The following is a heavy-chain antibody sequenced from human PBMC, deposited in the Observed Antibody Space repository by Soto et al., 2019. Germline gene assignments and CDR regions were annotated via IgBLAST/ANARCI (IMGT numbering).Heavy chain of an antibody. CDR1: GYTFTSYG. CDR3: ARDHRQATHSSRYYQFDY. D-gene: IGHD3-22*01. CDR2: ISAYNGNT. J-gene: IGHJ4*01. V-gene: IGHV1-18*01. Sequence: ASVKVSCKASGYTFTSYGISWVRQAPGQGLEWMGWISAYNGNTNYAQKLQGRVTMTTDTSTSTAYMELRSLRSDDTAVYYCARDHRQATHSSRYYQFDYWGHGTLVTVSS.